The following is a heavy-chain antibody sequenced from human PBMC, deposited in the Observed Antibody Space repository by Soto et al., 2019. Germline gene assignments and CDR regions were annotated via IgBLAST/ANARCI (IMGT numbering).Heavy chain of an antibody. D-gene: IGHD6-13*01. V-gene: IGHV4-59*01. J-gene: IGHJ2*01. CDR2: MYYSGST. Sequence: PGKGLEWIGYMYYSGSTKYNPSLKSRVTISVDTSKNQFSLNLRSVTAADTAVYYCARGTVFLAEAGIRAVRSVSAFLLNRSSDL. CDR3: ARGTVFLAEAGIRAVRSVSAFLLNRSSDL.